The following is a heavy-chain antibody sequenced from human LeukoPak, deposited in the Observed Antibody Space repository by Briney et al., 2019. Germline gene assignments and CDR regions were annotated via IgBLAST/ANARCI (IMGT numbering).Heavy chain of an antibody. V-gene: IGHV3-15*01. Sequence: GGSLRLSCAASGFTFSTAWMCWVRQAPGKGLEWVGRIKSKIDGGTTEYAAPVKGRFTISRDDSKNTVYLQMNSLKTEDTAVYFCSTAGYCSGGDCYSFDYWGQGIRVTLSS. J-gene: IGHJ4*02. CDR2: IKSKIDGGTT. CDR3: STAGYCSGGDCYSFDY. CDR1: GFTFSTAW. D-gene: IGHD2-15*01.